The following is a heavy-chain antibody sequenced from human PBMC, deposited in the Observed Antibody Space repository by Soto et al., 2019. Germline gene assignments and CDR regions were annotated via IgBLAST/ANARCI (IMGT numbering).Heavy chain of an antibody. D-gene: IGHD3-10*01. CDR3: ARDSGWPILNFDN. CDR2: SSYDGRET. J-gene: IGHJ4*02. CDR1: DFDFSIYG. V-gene: IGHV3-30*03. Sequence: GGSLRLSCESSDFDFSIYGIHLVLQAPGKGLEWVAASSYDGRETFYADSAKGRFTVSKEMSKNTAFLQMNALRHEDTAVYFCARDSGWPILNFDNWGQGTPVTVSS.